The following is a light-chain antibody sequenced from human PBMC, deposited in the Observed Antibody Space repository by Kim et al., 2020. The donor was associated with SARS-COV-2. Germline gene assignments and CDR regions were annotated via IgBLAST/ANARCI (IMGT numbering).Light chain of an antibody. Sequence: ASVGDIVTSTCLSSQCISSYFAWHQVKPEKAPKLLIYAASTLQSGPTSMFSVSGSGTDFPLTISTLQPADFAIYYCLQLNSPPFTFGGGTKVDI. CDR1: QCISSY. V-gene: IGKV1-9*01. CDR2: AAS. CDR3: LQLNSPPFT. J-gene: IGKJ4*01.